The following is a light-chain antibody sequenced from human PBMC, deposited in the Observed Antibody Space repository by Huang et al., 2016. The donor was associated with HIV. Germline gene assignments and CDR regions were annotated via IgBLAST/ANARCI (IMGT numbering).Light chain of an antibody. J-gene: IGKJ2*01. CDR1: QSVSTN. V-gene: IGKV3-15*01. CDR2: GAS. Sequence: EILMTQSPATLSVSPGERATLSCRASQSVSTNLAWYQQKPGKAPRLLIYGASTRAAGIPARFSGSGSGTEFTLAISPLQSEDFAIYYCQQYNNWPPYTFGQGTKVEIK. CDR3: QQYNNWPPYT.